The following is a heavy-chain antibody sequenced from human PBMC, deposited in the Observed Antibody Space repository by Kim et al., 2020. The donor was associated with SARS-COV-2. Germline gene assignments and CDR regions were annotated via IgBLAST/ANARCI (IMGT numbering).Heavy chain of an antibody. CDR2: STI. V-gene: IGHV3-11*04. CDR3: TRENFWYFDL. J-gene: IGHJ2*01. D-gene: IGHD1-7*01. Sequence: STIYYAGSWKGRLTFSRDNANDSLYLQMNSLRAEDTAIYFCTRENFWYFDLWGRGTLVTVSS.